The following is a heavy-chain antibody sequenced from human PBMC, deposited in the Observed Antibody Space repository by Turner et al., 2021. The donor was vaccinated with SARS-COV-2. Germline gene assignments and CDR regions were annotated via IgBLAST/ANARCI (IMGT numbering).Heavy chain of an antibody. CDR1: GASISTAGYY. Sequence: QVQLQEPGLGLVKPSLTLSLTCSASGASISTAGYYWGWIRQHPGKGQDWVGYVYYDGDTYYRPSIKSRVTISLDRSKNQFSLNLSSVAAADTAIYYCARSFGAPSGNTPFDDWGQGTLVTVSA. CDR3: ARSFGAPSGNTPFDD. CDR2: VYYDGDT. D-gene: IGHD3-10*01. J-gene: IGHJ4*02. V-gene: IGHV4-31*03.